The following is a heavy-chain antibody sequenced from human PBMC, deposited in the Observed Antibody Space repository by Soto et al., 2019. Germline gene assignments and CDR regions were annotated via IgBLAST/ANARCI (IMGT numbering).Heavy chain of an antibody. D-gene: IGHD2-2*01. J-gene: IGHJ4*02. V-gene: IGHV4-38-2*01. CDR3: ASPSSAYCSDTSCYVAPFHY. CDR2: IYHSVST. Sequence: SEPLSLTSAVSITNIYYFGCIRHPPGNGLEWIGSIYHSVSTYYNPSLKSRVTISVETSRNQFSLKLRSVTAADTAVYFCASPSSAYCSDTSCYVAPFHYWGQGIMVTASS. CDR1: ITNIYY.